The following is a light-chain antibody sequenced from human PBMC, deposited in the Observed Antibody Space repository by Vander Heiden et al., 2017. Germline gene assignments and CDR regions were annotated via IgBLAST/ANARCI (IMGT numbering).Light chain of an antibody. CDR3: QQRSNWPT. Sequence: EIVLTQSPATLSLSPGERATLSCRASQSVSSYLAWYQQKTGQAPRLLIYDASNRATGIPARFSGSGSGTVFTLTISSLEPEDFAVYYCQQRSNWPTFGQGTKLEIK. J-gene: IGKJ2*01. CDR1: QSVSSY. CDR2: DAS. V-gene: IGKV3-11*01.